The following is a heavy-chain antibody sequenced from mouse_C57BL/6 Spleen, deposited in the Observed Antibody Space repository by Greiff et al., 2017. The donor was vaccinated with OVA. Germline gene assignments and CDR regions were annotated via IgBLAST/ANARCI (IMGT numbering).Heavy chain of an antibody. J-gene: IGHJ2*01. D-gene: IGHD3-3*01. CDR2: ISDGGSYT. Sequence: EVKLVESGGGLVKPGGSLKLSCAASGFTFSSYAMSWVRQTPEKRLEWVATISDGGSYTYYPDNVKGRFTISRDNAKNNLYLQMSHLKSEDTAMYYCARDEGDKQPYYFDYWGQGTTLTVSS. CDR3: ARDEGDKQPYYFDY. CDR1: GFTFSSYA. V-gene: IGHV5-4*01.